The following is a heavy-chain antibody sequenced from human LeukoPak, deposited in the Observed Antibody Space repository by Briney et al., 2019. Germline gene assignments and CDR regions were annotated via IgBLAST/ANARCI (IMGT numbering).Heavy chain of an antibody. Sequence: GGSLRLSCAASGFTFSSYAMYWVRQAPGKGLEWVTAISSDGGKIYYADSVKGRFTISRDNSKNTLYLEMNSLRAEDTAVYYCARDAPWELIYYYMELWGKGTMVTVSS. CDR1: GFTFSSYA. D-gene: IGHD3-10*01. CDR2: ISSDGGKI. V-gene: IGHV3-30*04. CDR3: ARDAPWELIYYYMEL. J-gene: IGHJ6*03.